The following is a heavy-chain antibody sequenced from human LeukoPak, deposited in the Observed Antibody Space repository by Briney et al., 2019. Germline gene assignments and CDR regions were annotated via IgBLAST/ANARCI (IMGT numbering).Heavy chain of an antibody. J-gene: IGHJ6*04. D-gene: IGHD3-10*02. Sequence: GGSLRLSCAASGFTFSSYSFNWVRQAPGKGLEWVSSISSGSTFIYYADSVKGRFTISRDNTNNSIYLQMNNLRADDTAVYYCAGLGITMIGGVWGKGTTVTISS. CDR1: GFTFSSYS. CDR3: AGLGITMIGGV. V-gene: IGHV3-21*01. CDR2: ISSGSTFI.